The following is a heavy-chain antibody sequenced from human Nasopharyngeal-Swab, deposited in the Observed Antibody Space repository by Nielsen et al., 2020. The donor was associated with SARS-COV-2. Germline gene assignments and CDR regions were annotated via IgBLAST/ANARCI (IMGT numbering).Heavy chain of an antibody. CDR2: ISSSSSYT. D-gene: IGHD6-13*01. Sequence: GESLKISCAASGFTFSDYYMSWIRQAPGKGLEWVSYISSSSSYTNYADSVKGRFTISRDNAKNTLYLQMNSLRAEDTAVYYCAKDAGRGWYYYYGMDVWGQGTTVTVSS. V-gene: IGHV3-11*05. CDR3: AKDAGRGWYYYYGMDV. CDR1: GFTFSDYY. J-gene: IGHJ6*02.